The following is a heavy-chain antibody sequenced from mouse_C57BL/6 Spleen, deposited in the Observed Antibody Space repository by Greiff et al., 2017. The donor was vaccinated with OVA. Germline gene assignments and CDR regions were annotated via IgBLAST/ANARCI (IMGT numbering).Heavy chain of an antibody. Sequence: DVKLVESGGDLVKPGGSLKLSCAASGFTFSSYGMSWVRQTPDKRLEWVATISSGGSYTYYPDSVKGRFTISRDNAKNTLYLQMSSLKSEDTAMYYCAGYGNYGGDYIVYWGQGTTLTVSS. CDR2: ISSGGSYT. J-gene: IGHJ2*01. V-gene: IGHV5-6*02. CDR1: GFTFSSYG. D-gene: IGHD2-1*01. CDR3: AGYGNYGGDYIVY.